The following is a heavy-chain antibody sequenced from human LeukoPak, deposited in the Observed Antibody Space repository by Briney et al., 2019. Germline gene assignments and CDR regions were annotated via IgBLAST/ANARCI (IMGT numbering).Heavy chain of an antibody. V-gene: IGHV3-53*01. CDR2: IYNDGST. CDR1: GFSVSTDH. Sequence: GGSLRLSCAASGFSVSTDHMSWVRQAPGKGLEWVSVIYNDGSTYYADTVKGRFTISRDNSKNTVDLLLNSLRAEDTAVYYCARARQWLPFEYWGQGTLVTVSS. D-gene: IGHD5-24*01. CDR3: ARARQWLPFEY. J-gene: IGHJ4*02.